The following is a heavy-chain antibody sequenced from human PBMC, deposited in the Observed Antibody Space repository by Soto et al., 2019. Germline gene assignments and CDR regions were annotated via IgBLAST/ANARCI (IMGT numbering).Heavy chain of an antibody. V-gene: IGHV1-69*13. J-gene: IGHJ6*02. Sequence: SVKVSCKASGGTFSSYAISWMRQAPGQGLEWMGGIIPIFGTANYAQKFQGRVTITADESTSTAYMELSSLRSEDTAVYYCVNSPVEMATPKFYYYYGMDVWGQGTTVTVSS. D-gene: IGHD5-12*01. CDR2: IIPIFGTA. CDR3: VNSPVEMATPKFYYYYGMDV. CDR1: GGTFSSYA.